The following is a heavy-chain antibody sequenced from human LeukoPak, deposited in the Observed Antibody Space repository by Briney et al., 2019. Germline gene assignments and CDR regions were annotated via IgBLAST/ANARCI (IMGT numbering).Heavy chain of an antibody. CDR2: INHSGST. Sequence: PSETLSLTCTVSGGSISSYYWSWIRQPPGKGLEWIGEINHSGSTNYNPSLKSRVTISVDTSKNQFSLKLSSVTAADTAVYYCARPNHKDHCSSGSCYRYFDYWGQGTLVTVSS. CDR3: ARPNHKDHCSSGSCYRYFDY. J-gene: IGHJ4*02. D-gene: IGHD2-2*02. CDR1: GGSISSYY. V-gene: IGHV4-34*01.